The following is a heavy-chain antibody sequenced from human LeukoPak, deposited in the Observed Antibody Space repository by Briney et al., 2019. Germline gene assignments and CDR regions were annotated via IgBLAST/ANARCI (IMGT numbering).Heavy chain of an antibody. V-gene: IGHV3-30*18. CDR2: ISYDGSNK. D-gene: IGHD3-22*01. Sequence: GGSLRLSCAASGFTFSSYGMHWVRQAPGKGLEWVAVISYDGSNKYYADSVKGRFTISRDNSKNTLYLQMNSLRAEDTAVYYCAKVMDDSSGYYYGAQYFQHWGQGTLVTVSS. CDR3: AKVMDDSSGYYYGAQYFQH. CDR1: GFTFSSYG. J-gene: IGHJ1*01.